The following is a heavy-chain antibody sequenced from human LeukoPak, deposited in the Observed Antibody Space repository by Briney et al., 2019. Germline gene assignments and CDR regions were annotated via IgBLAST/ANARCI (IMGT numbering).Heavy chain of an antibody. J-gene: IGHJ4*02. Sequence: PGGSLRLSCAASGFTFSSYSMNCVREAPGKGREWVSSISSSSSYIYYADSVKGRFTISRDNAKNSLYLQMNSLRAEDTAVYYCARGVRDFDWLFDYWGQGTLVTVSS. CDR3: ARGVRDFDWLFDY. V-gene: IGHV3-21*01. CDR2: ISSSSSYI. D-gene: IGHD3-9*01. CDR1: GFTFSSYS.